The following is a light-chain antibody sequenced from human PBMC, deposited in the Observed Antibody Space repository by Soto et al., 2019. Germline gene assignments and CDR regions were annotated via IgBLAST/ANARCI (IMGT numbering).Light chain of an antibody. CDR2: GAS. J-gene: IGKJ5*01. V-gene: IGKV3-15*01. CDR1: QSISSN. Sequence: EIVMTQSPATLSVSPGERATLSCRASQSISSNLAWFQQKPGQAPRLLIYGASSRATGIPARFSGSGSGTEFTLTISSLQSEDLAVYYCQQYDRWPTITFGQGTRLEIK. CDR3: QQYDRWPTIT.